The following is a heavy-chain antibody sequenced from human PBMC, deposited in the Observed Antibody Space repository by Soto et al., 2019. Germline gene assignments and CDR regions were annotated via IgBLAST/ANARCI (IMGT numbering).Heavy chain of an antibody. Sequence: SVKVSCKASGGTFSTYALSWVRLAPGRGLEWMGGIIPIFGTSNSAQTFQGRVAISADESASTAYMELSSLRSEDTAVYYCARNLMDYDILTGYYMAYYFDYWGQGTLVTVSS. D-gene: IGHD3-9*01. J-gene: IGHJ4*02. V-gene: IGHV1-69*13. CDR1: GGTFSTYA. CDR3: ARNLMDYDILTGYYMAYYFDY. CDR2: IIPIFGTS.